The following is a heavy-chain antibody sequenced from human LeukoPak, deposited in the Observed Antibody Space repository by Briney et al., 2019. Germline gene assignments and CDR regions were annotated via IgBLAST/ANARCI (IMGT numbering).Heavy chain of an antibody. V-gene: IGHV3-23*01. CDR2: ISGSGGPT. CDR3: AKNTVRGVIDY. D-gene: IGHD3-10*01. J-gene: IGHJ4*02. Sequence: GGSLRLSCAAAGFSFSSYAMSWVRQAPGKGREWVSYISGSGGPTYYADSVKGRFTISRDNSKSTLYLQMNSLRAGDTAVYYCAKNTVRGVIDYWGQGTLVTVSS. CDR1: GFSFSSYA.